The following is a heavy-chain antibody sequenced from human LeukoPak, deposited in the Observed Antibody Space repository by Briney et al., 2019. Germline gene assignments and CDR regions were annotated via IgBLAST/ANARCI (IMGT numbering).Heavy chain of an antibody. Sequence: GGSLRLSCTASGFTFGDYAMSWVRQAPGKGLEWVGFIRSKAYGGTTEYAASVKGRFTIPRDDSKSIAYLQMNSLKTEDTAVYYCTRDQCDNWNYEGFDYWGQGTLVTVSS. D-gene: IGHD1-7*01. CDR1: GFTFGDYA. CDR3: TRDQCDNWNYEGFDY. V-gene: IGHV3-49*04. CDR2: IRSKAYGGTT. J-gene: IGHJ4*02.